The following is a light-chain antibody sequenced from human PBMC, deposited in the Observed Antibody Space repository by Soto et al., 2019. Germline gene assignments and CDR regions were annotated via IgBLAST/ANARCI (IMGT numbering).Light chain of an antibody. J-gene: IGKJ1*01. Sequence: DIQMTQSPSTLFASVGDRVTITCRASQSISNWLAWYQQKPGKAPKLLIYKASNLESGVPARFSSSPSGTAFTLNISGLRADDFATSYCQQYNGYSLTFGQATKVEIK. CDR1: QSISNW. V-gene: IGKV1-5*03. CDR2: KAS. CDR3: QQYNGYSLT.